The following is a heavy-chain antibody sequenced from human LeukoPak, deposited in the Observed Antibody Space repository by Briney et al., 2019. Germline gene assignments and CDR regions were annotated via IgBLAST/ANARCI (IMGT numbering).Heavy chain of an antibody. CDR1: GFTFSSYA. V-gene: IGHV3-23*01. J-gene: IGHJ4*02. D-gene: IGHD4-17*01. Sequence: GGSLRLSCAASGFTFSSYAMSWVRQAPGKGLEWVSAISGSGGSTYYADSVKGRFTISRDNSKNTLYLQMNSPRAEDTAVYYCAKDTLYGDYVDYWGQGTLVTVSS. CDR3: AKDTLYGDYVDY. CDR2: ISGSGGST.